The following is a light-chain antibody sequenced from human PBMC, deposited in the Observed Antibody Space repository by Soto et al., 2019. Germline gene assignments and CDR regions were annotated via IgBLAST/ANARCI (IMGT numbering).Light chain of an antibody. CDR1: QSVTNSY. Sequence: IVLTQSPVTLSLSPGERATLSCRASQSVTNSYLAWYQQQPGQAPRLLIYGVSNRATGIPDRFSGSGSGTVFTLTISRLEPEDSAVYYCQQYVNSRGTFGQWTKVEIK. CDR3: QQYVNSRGT. J-gene: IGKJ1*01. CDR2: GVS. V-gene: IGKV3-20*01.